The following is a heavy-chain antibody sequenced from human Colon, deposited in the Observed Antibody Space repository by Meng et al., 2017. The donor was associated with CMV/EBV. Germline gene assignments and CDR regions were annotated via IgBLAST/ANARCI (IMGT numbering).Heavy chain of an antibody. CDR3: ARDSFMTTVSTYPDY. V-gene: IGHV3-23*01. D-gene: IGHD4-17*01. CDR1: GFTLRSSA. J-gene: IGHJ4*02. CDR2: ISGSGSTT. Sequence: GESLKISCAASGFTLRSSAMTWVRQAPGKGLEWVSSISGSGSTTYYADSVKGRFSISRDNSKNTLFLQINSLRPEDTALYYCARDSFMTTVSTYPDYWGQGTLVTVSS.